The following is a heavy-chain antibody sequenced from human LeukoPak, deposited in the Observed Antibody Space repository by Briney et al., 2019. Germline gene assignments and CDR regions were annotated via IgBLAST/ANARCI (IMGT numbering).Heavy chain of an antibody. V-gene: IGHV4-39*01. CDR3: ATWNRIAAGGTGGFEN. CDR2: IDYSGST. D-gene: IGHD3/OR15-3a*01. CDR1: GGSISSTSYH. Sequence: PSETLSLTCTVSGGSISSTSYHWGWIRQPPGKGLEWIAHIDYSGSTYYNPSLTSRVTISVDTSKNQFSLKLTSVTAADTSVYYCATWNRIAAGGTGGFENWGQGTLVTVSS. J-gene: IGHJ4*02.